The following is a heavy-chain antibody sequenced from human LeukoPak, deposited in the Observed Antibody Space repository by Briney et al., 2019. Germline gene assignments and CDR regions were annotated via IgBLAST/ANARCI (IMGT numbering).Heavy chain of an antibody. J-gene: IGHJ4*02. CDR2: ISSSSSYI. D-gene: IGHD3-9*01. Sequence: GGSLRLSCATSGFSFSTYVMSWVRQAPGKGLEWVSSISSSSSYIYYADSVKGRFTISRDNAKNSLYLQMNSLRAEDTAVYYCASESDYDILTGYFGGYYFDYWGQGTLVTVSS. CDR3: ASESDYDILTGYFGGYYFDY. CDR1: GFSFSTYV. V-gene: IGHV3-21*01.